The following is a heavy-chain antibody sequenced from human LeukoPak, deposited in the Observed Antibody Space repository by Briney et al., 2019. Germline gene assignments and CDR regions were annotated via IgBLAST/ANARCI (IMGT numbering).Heavy chain of an antibody. CDR2: INTDNGNT. CDR1: GYTFTNYG. J-gene: IGHJ4*02. D-gene: IGHD3-3*01. Sequence: GASVKVSCKASGYTFTNYGISWVRQAPGQGLEWMGWINTDNGNTHYAQKLQGRVTMTTETSTSTAYMELRSLRSDDTAVYYCARGEENWGYYLDYWGQGTLVTVSS. CDR3: ARGEENWGYYLDY. V-gene: IGHV1-18*01.